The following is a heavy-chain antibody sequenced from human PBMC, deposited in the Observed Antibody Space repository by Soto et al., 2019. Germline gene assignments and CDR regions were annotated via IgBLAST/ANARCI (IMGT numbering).Heavy chain of an antibody. Sequence: QTLSLTCAISGDSVSSITSVWNWIRQPPSRGLEWLGRTYYRTQWYSDYALSVTGRAAINPDTSKNQFSLRLNSVTPEDTAVYYCVRNTGHNLLDIWGQGTMVTVSS. V-gene: IGHV6-1*01. CDR3: VRNTGHNLLDI. CDR2: TYYRTQWYS. J-gene: IGHJ3*02. CDR1: GDSVSSITSV.